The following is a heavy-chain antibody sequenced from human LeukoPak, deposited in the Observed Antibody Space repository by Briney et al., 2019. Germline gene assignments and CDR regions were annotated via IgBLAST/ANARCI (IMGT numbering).Heavy chain of an antibody. CDR2: ISGSGGST. Sequence: GGSLRLSCAASGFTFSSYAMSWVRQAPGKGLEWVSAISGSGGSTYYADSVKGRLTIARDNSKNTLYLQMNSLRAEDTAVYYCAKDLHYYGSGNYMDVWGKGTTVTVSS. D-gene: IGHD3-10*01. CDR1: GFTFSSYA. CDR3: AKDLHYYGSGNYMDV. V-gene: IGHV3-23*01. J-gene: IGHJ6*03.